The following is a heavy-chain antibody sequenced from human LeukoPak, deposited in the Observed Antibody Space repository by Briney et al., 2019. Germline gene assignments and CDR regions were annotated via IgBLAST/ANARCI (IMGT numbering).Heavy chain of an antibody. CDR1: GYSFTNYA. J-gene: IGHJ4*02. Sequence: ASVKVSCKASGYSFTNYAMNWVRQAPGQGLEWMGWINPNSGGTNYAQKFQGRVTMTRDTSISTAYMELSRLRSDDTAVYYCARPGIAAAGTWRGFDYWGQGTLVTVSS. V-gene: IGHV1-2*02. CDR2: INPNSGGT. CDR3: ARPGIAAAGTWRGFDY. D-gene: IGHD6-13*01.